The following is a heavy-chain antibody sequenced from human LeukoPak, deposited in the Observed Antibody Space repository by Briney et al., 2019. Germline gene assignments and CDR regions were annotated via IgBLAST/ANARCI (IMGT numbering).Heavy chain of an antibody. J-gene: IGHJ6*02. Sequence: PSETLSLTCTVSGGSISSYYWSWIRQPAGKGLEWLGRIYTSGSTNYNPSLKSRVTMSVDTSKNQFSLKLSSVTAADTAVYYCASSGYDILTGYRTYGMDVWGQGTTVTVSS. CDR2: IYTSGST. D-gene: IGHD3-9*01. V-gene: IGHV4-4*07. CDR1: GGSISSYY. CDR3: ASSGYDILTGYRTYGMDV.